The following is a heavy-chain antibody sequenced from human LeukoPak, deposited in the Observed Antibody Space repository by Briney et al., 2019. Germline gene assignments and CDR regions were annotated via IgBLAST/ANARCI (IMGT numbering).Heavy chain of an antibody. Sequence: PSETLSLTCTVSGGSISSYYWSWIRQPPGKGLEWIGYIHYSGSTNYNPSLKSRVTISVDTSKNQFSLKLSSVTAADTAVYYCATNAGPAALDAIDIWGQGTIVIVSS. CDR2: IHYSGST. J-gene: IGHJ3*02. D-gene: IGHD2-2*01. CDR3: ATNAGPAALDAIDI. V-gene: IGHV4-59*01. CDR1: GGSISSYY.